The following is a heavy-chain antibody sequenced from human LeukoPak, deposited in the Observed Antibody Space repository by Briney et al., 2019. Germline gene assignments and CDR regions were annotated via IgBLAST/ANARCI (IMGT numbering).Heavy chain of an antibody. CDR3: AKCLLFNRYYYGIDV. CDR1: GGSISNSNYY. V-gene: IGHV4-39*01. CDR2: TYYSGST. J-gene: IGHJ6*02. Sequence: SETLSLTCTVSGGSISNSNYYWDWIRQPPGKGLEWIGTTYYSGSTYYNPSLKDRVTISVDTSKNQFSLRLSSVNPADTAVYYCAKCLLFNRYYYGIDVWGRGTTVTVSS. D-gene: IGHD3-3*01.